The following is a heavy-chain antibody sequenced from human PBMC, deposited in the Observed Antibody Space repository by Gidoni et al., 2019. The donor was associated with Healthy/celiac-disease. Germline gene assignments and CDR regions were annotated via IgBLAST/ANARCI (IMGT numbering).Heavy chain of an antibody. CDR3: AKDVGGAAAALPHFDY. CDR2: SSWNSGSI. Sequence: EVQLVESGGGLVQPGRSLRLSCAASGFTFDDYAMHWVRQAPGKGLEWVSGSSWNSGSIGYADSVKGRFTISRDNAKNSLYLQMNSLRAEDTALYYCAKDVGGAAAALPHFDYWGQGTLVTVSS. D-gene: IGHD6-13*01. CDR1: GFTFDDYA. J-gene: IGHJ4*02. V-gene: IGHV3-9*01.